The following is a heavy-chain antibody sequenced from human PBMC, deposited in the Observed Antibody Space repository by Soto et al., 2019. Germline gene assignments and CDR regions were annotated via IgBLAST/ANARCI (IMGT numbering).Heavy chain of an antibody. Sequence: SGPTLVKPTQTLTLTCTFSGFSLSTSGMGVGWIRQPPGKALEWLALIYWDDDKRYSPSLKSRLTITKDTSKNQVVLTMTNMDPADTATYYCARGVWGGGFGYWGQGTLVTVSS. V-gene: IGHV2-5*02. CDR2: IYWDDDK. D-gene: IGHD3-10*01. CDR1: GFSLSTSGMG. J-gene: IGHJ4*02. CDR3: ARGVWGGGFGY.